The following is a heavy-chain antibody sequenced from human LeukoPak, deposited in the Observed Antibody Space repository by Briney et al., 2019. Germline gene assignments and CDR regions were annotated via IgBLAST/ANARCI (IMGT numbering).Heavy chain of an antibody. CDR2: INSDGSST. CDR1: GFTFSSYW. J-gene: IGHJ3*02. Sequence: QPGGSLRLSCAASGFTFSSYWMHWVRQAPGKGLVWVSRINSDGSSTSYADSVKGRFTISRDNAKNTLYLQMNSLRAEDTAVYYCARDPYDSRSGSYGAFDIWGQGTMVTVSS. CDR3: ARDPYDSRSGSYGAFDI. V-gene: IGHV3-74*01. D-gene: IGHD3-22*01.